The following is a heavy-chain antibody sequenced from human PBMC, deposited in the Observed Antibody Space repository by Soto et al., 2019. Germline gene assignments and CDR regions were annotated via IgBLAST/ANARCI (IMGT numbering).Heavy chain of an antibody. CDR2: IYWDDSK. CDR3: AHAYGGRSLY. V-gene: IGHV2-5*02. CDR1: GFSLTTDRVC. Sequence: QITLKESGPTLVKPTQTLTLTCTFSGFSLTTDRVCVGWIRQPPGEALEWLAVIYWDDSKTYRPSLESRLTITKDTPKNQVALTMTNMDSLDTATYYCAHAYGGRSLYWGQGTLVTGSS. D-gene: IGHD1-26*01. J-gene: IGHJ4*02.